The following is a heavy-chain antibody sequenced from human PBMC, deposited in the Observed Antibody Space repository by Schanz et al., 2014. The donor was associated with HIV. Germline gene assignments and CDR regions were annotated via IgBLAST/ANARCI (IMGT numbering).Heavy chain of an antibody. CDR2: IKGEGTEK. J-gene: IGHJ4*02. V-gene: IGHV3-7*01. Sequence: VQLVESGGGMVQPGGSLTLSCAASGFTFSDCWMAWVRQAPGKGREWVANIKGEGTEKNLVDSVKGRFTISRDNGKNSLFLQMNDLKVEDTGVYYCAREASHYDFWYGYFTLPLNYWGQGTRVIVSS. D-gene: IGHD3-3*01. CDR1: GFTFSDCW. CDR3: AREASHYDFWYGYFTLPLNY.